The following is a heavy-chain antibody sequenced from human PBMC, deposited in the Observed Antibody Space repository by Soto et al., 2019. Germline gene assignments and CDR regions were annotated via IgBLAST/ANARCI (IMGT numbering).Heavy chain of an antibody. CDR1: GFTFSSYA. CDR3: AKDSGYDFMYYYYYGMDV. Sequence: GGSLRLSCAASGFTFSSYAMSWVRQAPGKGLEWVSAISGSGGSTYYADSVKGRFTISRDNSKNTLYLQMNSLRAEDTAVYYCAKDSGYDFMYYYYYGMDVWGQGTTVTVSS. D-gene: IGHD5-12*01. CDR2: ISGSGGST. J-gene: IGHJ6*02. V-gene: IGHV3-23*01.